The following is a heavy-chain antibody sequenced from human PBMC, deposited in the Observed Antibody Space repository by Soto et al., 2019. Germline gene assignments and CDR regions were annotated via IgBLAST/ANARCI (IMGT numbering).Heavy chain of an antibody. Sequence: QITLKESGPTLVKPTQTLTLTCTFSGLSLRTTGVGVGWVRQPPGKALEWLALLYWDDDKRYSPSLKSRLTITKXXXXXXXXXXXXXXXXXXXXXXXXXXXXXXXXXXXIXSSHSYYGLDVWGQGTTVTVSS. D-gene: IGHD6-6*01. CDR1: GLSLRTTGVG. V-gene: IGHV2-5*02. CDR2: LYWDDDK. J-gene: IGHJ6*02. CDR3: XXXXXXXXXXXIXSSHSYYGLDV.